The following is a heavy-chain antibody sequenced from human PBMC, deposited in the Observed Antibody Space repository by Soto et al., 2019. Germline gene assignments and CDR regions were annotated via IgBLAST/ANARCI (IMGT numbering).Heavy chain of an antibody. V-gene: IGHV3-30-3*01. CDR3: ARDYSAYGLDV. CDR2: ISYDGTTK. J-gene: IGHJ6*02. Sequence: QVQLVESGGGVVQPGRSLRLSCAASGFIFSTYTMHWVRQAPGKGLEWVAVISYDGTTKYYRDSLQGRFTISRDNTKNTLYLQMNSLSPEDTAVYYCARDYSAYGLDVWGQGTPVTVSS. CDR1: GFIFSTYT. D-gene: IGHD2-15*01.